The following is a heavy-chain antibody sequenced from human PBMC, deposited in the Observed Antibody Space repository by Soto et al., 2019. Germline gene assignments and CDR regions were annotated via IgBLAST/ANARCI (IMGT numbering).Heavy chain of an antibody. CDR2: IYYSGST. CDR1: GGSIRRSDSC. J-gene: IGHJ6*02. Sequence: SETLSLTCSVSGGSIRRSDSCWRWVRQFPGKGLEWIGYIYYSGSTNYNPSLKSRVTISVDTSKNQFSLKLSSVTAADTAVYYCARCIAVAGTGGYYYYGMDVWGQGTTVTVSS. CDR3: ARCIAVAGTGGYYYYGMDV. D-gene: IGHD6-19*01. V-gene: IGHV4-61*08.